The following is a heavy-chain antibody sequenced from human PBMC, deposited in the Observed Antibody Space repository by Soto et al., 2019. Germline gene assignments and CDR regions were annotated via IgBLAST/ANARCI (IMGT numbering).Heavy chain of an antibody. CDR1: GFTFSSYS. D-gene: IGHD2-2*03. J-gene: IGHJ3*02. CDR2: ISSSSSYI. Sequence: GGSLRLSCAASGFTFSSYSMNWVRQAPGKGLEWVSSISSSSSYIYYADSVKGRFTISRDNAKNSLYLQMNSLRAEDTAVYYCAGYCSSTSCYFFRDDAFDIWGQGTMVTVSS. CDR3: AGYCSSTSCYFFRDDAFDI. V-gene: IGHV3-21*01.